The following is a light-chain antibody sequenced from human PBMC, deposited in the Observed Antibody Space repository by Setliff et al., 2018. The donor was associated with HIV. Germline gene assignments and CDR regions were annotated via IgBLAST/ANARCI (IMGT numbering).Light chain of an antibody. Sequence: QSALAQPASVSGSPGQSLTISCTGTSTDISTFTFVSWFQQYPGKAPKLMIYEVSGRPSGVSYRFSGSKSGTTASLTISGLQTEDEADYFCSSYTSSGTLVVFGTGTKVTVL. CDR2: EVS. J-gene: IGLJ1*01. V-gene: IGLV2-14*01. CDR3: SSYTSSGTLVV. CDR1: STDISTFTF.